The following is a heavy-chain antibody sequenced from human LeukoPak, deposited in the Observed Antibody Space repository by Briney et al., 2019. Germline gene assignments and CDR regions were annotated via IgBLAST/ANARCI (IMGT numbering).Heavy chain of an antibody. D-gene: IGHD3-3*02. J-gene: IGHJ4*02. CDR1: EFSVGSNY. V-gene: IGHV3-66*01. Sequence: GGSLRLSCAASEFSVGSNYMTWVRQAPGKGLEWVSLICSVGSTYYADSVKGRFTISRDNSKNTLYLQINSLRAEDTAVYYCAKANGAIFGVAGYFDYWGQGTLVTVSS. CDR3: AKANGAIFGVAGYFDY. CDR2: ICSVGST.